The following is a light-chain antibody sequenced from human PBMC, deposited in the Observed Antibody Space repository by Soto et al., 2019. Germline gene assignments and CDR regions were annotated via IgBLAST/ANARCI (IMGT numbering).Light chain of an antibody. CDR3: QQYYSYPSFT. V-gene: IGKV1-8*01. J-gene: IGKJ3*01. Sequence: AIRMTQSPSSLSASTGDRVTITCRASQGISSYLAWYQQKPGKAPKLLIYAASTLQSGVPSRFSGSGSGTDFTLTISCLQSEDFATYYCQQYYSYPSFTFGPGTKVEIK. CDR1: QGISSY. CDR2: AAS.